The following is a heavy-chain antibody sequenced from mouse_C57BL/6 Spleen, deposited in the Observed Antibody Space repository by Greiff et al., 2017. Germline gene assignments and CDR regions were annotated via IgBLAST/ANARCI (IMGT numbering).Heavy chain of an antibody. V-gene: IGHV1-59*01. Sequence: QVQLQQPGAELVRPGTSVTLSCKASGYTFTSYWMHWVKQRPGQGLEWIGVLDPSDSSTNYNQQFKGKATLTVDTSSSTAYMQLSSLTSEDSAVYYGAGGSNYEGAMDYWGQGTAVTVSS. D-gene: IGHD2-5*01. CDR2: LDPSDSST. CDR3: AGGSNYEGAMDY. CDR1: GYTFTSYW. J-gene: IGHJ4*01.